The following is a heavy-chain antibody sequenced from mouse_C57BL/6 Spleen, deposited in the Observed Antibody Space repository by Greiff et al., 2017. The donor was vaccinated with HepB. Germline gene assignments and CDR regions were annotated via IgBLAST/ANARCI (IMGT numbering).Heavy chain of an antibody. V-gene: IGHV1-50*01. CDR3: ARRKDGYFDV. J-gene: IGHJ1*03. Sequence: QVQLQQPGAELVKPGASVTLSCKASGYTFTSYWMQWVKQRPGQGLEWIGEIDPSDSYTNYNQKLKGKATLTVDTSSSTAYMQLSSLTSEDSAVYYCARRKDGYFDVWGTGTTVTVSS. CDR1: GYTFTSYW. CDR2: IDPSDSYT.